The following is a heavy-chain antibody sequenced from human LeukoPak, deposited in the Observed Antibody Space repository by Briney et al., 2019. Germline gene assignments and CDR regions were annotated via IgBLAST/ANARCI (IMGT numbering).Heavy chain of an antibody. D-gene: IGHD3-10*01. CDR2: INHSGST. V-gene: IGHV4-34*01. J-gene: IGHJ3*02. CDR1: GGSFSGYY. Sequence: SETLSLTCAVYGGSFSGYYWSWIRQPPGKGLEWIGEINHSGSTNYNPSLKSRVTISVDRSKNQFSLKLSSVTAADTAVYYCARDRVPRAHDAFDIWGQGTMVTVSS. CDR3: ARDRVPRAHDAFDI.